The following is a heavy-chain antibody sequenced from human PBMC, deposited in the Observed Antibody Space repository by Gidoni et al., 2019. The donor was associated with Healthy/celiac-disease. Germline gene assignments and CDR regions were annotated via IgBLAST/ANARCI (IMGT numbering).Heavy chain of an antibody. V-gene: IGHV3-30*18. CDR2: ISYDGSNK. J-gene: IGHJ6*02. D-gene: IGHD4-17*01. Sequence: QVQLVESGGGVVQPGRSLRLSCAASGFTFSSHGMHWVRQAPGKGLEWVAVISYDGSNKYYADSVKGRFTISRDNSKNTLYLQMNSLRAEDTAVYYCAKEMTTVTPGDKYYYYYYGMDVWGQGTTVTVSS. CDR1: GFTFSSHG. CDR3: AKEMTTVTPGDKYYYYYYGMDV.